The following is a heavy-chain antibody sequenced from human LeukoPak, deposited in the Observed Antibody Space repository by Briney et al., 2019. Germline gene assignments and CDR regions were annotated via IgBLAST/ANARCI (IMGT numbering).Heavy chain of an antibody. CDR3: ARTGGEGRSFDY. D-gene: IGHD2-21*01. J-gene: IGHJ4*02. V-gene: IGHV6-1*01. CDR1: GDSVSSNSDA. Sequence: SQTLSLTCAICGDSVSSNSDAWNSIRKSPSRVLELLGRTYYRSKWYNDYAVSVRSRITINPDISKNQSSLQLNSVTPEDTAVYYCARTGGEGRSFDYWGQGTLVTVSS. CDR2: TYYRSKWYN.